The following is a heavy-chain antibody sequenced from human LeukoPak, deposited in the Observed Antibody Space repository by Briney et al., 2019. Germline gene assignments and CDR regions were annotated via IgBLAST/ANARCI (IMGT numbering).Heavy chain of an antibody. D-gene: IGHD6-19*01. CDR3: AREGYRAVAGAFDI. CDR1: GGSISSYY. CDR2: IYTSGST. V-gene: IGHV4-4*07. J-gene: IGHJ3*02. Sequence: PSETLSLTCTVSGGSISSYYWSWIRQPAGKGLEWIGRIYTSGSTNYNPPLKSRVTMSVDTSKNQFSLKLSSVTAADTAVYYCAREGYRAVAGAFDIWGQGTMVTVSS.